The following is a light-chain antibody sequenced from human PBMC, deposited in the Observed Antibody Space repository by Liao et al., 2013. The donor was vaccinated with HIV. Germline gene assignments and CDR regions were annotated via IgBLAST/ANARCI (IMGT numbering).Light chain of an antibody. J-gene: IGLJ2*01. Sequence: SYELTQPPSVSVAPGKTASITCGGNNIGGKTVHWYQQKPGQAPVVVIYYDTDRPSGIPERFSGSNSGNTATLTISRVEAGDEADYYCQVWDSSSDHPTVFGGGTKLTVL. CDR2: YDT. CDR3: QVWDSSSDHPTV. CDR1: NIGGKT. V-gene: IGLV3-21*01.